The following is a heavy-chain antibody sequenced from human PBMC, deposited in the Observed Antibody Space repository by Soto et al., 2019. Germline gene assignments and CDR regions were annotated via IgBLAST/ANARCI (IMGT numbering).Heavy chain of an antibody. CDR1: GLTVSSKY. Sequence: EVQLVESGGGLIQPGGSLRLSCAASGLTVSSKYMSWVRQAPGKGLEWVAIIYSGGTTYYADSVKGRFTISRDNSRNTLYLQMNNLRAEDTAVYYCARDFRLDTAMLHDAFDIWGQGTMVTVSS. J-gene: IGHJ3*02. CDR2: IYSGGTT. CDR3: ARDFRLDTAMLHDAFDI. D-gene: IGHD5-18*01. V-gene: IGHV3-53*01.